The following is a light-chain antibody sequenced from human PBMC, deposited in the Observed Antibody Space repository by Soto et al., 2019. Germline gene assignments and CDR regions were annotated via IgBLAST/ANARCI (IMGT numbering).Light chain of an antibody. CDR1: QSVSSSY. CDR2: GAS. V-gene: IGKV3-20*01. CDR3: QQYGSSPMT. Sequence: EIVVTQSPGTLSLSPGERATLSCRASQSVSSSYLAWYQQKPGQAPRLLIYGASSRATGIPDRFSGSGSGTDFTLTINRLEPEDFAVYYCQQYGSSPMTFGQGTKVEIK. J-gene: IGKJ1*01.